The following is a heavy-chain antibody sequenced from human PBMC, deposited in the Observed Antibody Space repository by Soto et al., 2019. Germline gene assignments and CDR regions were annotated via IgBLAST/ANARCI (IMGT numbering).Heavy chain of an antibody. J-gene: IGHJ3*02. CDR2: ISGSGGST. CDR3: AKHTSGYDALDI. Sequence: GGSLRLSCAASVFTFSSYAMSLVRQAPGKGLEWVSAISGSGGSTYYADSVKGRFTISRDNSKDTLYLQMNSLRAEDTAVYYCAKHTSGYDALDIWGQGTMVTVSS. CDR1: VFTFSSYA. D-gene: IGHD3-22*01. V-gene: IGHV3-23*01.